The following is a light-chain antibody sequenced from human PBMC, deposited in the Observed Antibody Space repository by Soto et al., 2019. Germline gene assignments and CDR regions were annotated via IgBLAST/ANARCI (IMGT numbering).Light chain of an antibody. J-gene: IGLJ3*02. CDR3: TSYTRV. Sequence: QSALTQPASVSGSPGQSITISCTETSSDVGGYNYVSWYQQHPGKAPKLMIYEVSNRPSGVSNRFSGSKSGNTAPLTISGLQAEDEADYYCTSYTRVFGGGTKLTVL. CDR1: SSDVGGYNY. CDR2: EVS. V-gene: IGLV2-14*01.